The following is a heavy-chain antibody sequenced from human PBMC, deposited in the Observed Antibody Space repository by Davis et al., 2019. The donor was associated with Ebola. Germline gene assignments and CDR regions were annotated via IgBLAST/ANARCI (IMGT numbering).Heavy chain of an antibody. J-gene: IGHJ4*02. CDR1: GYTFTNYY. CDR3: ARGGSGDY. V-gene: IGHV7-4-1*02. Sequence: ASVKVSCKASGYTFTNYYMHWVRQAPGQGLEWMGWINTNTGNSTFAQAFTGRFVFYVDSSVNTAYLQINSLRSEDSGVYYCARGGSGDYWGQGTLVTVSP. D-gene: IGHD3-10*01. CDR2: INTNTGNS.